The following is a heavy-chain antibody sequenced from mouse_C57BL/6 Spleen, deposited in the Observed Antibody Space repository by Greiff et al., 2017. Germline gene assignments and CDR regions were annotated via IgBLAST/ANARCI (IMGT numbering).Heavy chain of an antibody. D-gene: IGHD2-10*02. Sequence: VQLQQPGAELVKPGASVKLSCKASGYTFTSYRMHWVKQRPGRGLEWIGRFDPSSGGTKYNEKFKSKATLTVDKPSSTAYMRRSSLTSEDSAVYYCARSGYDAMDYWGQGTSVTVAS. CDR1: GYTFTSYR. CDR2: FDPSSGGT. J-gene: IGHJ4*01. V-gene: IGHV1-72*01. CDR3: ARSGYDAMDY.